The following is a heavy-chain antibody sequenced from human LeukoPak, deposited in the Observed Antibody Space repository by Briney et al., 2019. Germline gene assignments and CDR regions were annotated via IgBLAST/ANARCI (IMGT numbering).Heavy chain of an antibody. CDR2: IWYDGSNK. J-gene: IGHJ4*02. Sequence: GGSLRLSCAASGFTFSSYGMHWVRQAPGKGLEWVAVIWYDGSNKYYADSVKGRFTISRDNSKNTLYLQMNSLRAEDTAVYYCARVSATYSGLYYFDYWGQGTLVTVSS. CDR1: GFTFSSYG. D-gene: IGHD1-26*01. V-gene: IGHV3-33*01. CDR3: ARVSATYSGLYYFDY.